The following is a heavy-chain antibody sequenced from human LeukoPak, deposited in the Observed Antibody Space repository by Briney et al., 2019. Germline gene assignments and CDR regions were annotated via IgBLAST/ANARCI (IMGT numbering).Heavy chain of an antibody. V-gene: IGHV3-7*01. J-gene: IGHJ4*02. CDR2: INQDGSEK. CDR1: GFTFSSYW. CDR3: ARLSSGWRLSSFDY. Sequence: PGGSLRLSCAASGFTFSSYWMSWVRQAPGKGLEWVANINQDGSEKYYVDSVKGRFTISRDNAKHSLYLQMNSLRAEDTAVYYCARLSSGWRLSSFDYWGQGTLVTVSS. D-gene: IGHD6-19*01.